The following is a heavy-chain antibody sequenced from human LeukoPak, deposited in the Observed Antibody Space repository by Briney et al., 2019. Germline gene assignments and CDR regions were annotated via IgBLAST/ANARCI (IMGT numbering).Heavy chain of an antibody. V-gene: IGHV3-30*18. D-gene: IGHD6-13*01. CDR1: GCTFSSYG. Sequence: PGRSLRLSCEDSGCTFSSYGMHWVRQAPGKGLEWVGAMTYDGSNQNYADSVKGRFTISRENSRNTLHLQMDSLRVEDTAVYYCAKDQDLGIAAAGTFDYWGQGNVVTVSS. CDR2: MTYDGSNQ. J-gene: IGHJ4*02. CDR3: AKDQDLGIAAAGTFDY.